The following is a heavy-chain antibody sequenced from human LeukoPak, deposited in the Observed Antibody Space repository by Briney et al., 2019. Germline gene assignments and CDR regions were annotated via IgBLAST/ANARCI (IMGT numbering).Heavy chain of an antibody. V-gene: IGHV3-48*04. CDR3: VRGCDSSDLPV. CDR2: ISSSSSTK. J-gene: IGHJ4*02. Sequence: GGSLRLSCAASGFTLSRYSMNWVRQAPGKGLEWGSYISSSSSTKYYADSVKGRFTISRDNARNSLYLQMNSLRAEDTAVYYCVRGCDSSDLPVWGQGILITVSS. D-gene: IGHD3-22*01. CDR1: GFTLSRYS.